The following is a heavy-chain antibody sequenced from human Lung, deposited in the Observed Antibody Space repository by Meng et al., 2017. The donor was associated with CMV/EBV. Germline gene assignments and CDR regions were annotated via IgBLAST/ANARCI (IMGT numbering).Heavy chain of an antibody. Sequence: QVHVVQSGAEVKKPGASGKVSCKASGYIFNNYGVSWVRQAPGQGPEWMGWISAYNGNTNYAQNFQGRFTMTTDTSTSTAYMELRSLRSDDTAVYYCARDLPGGTKGTWLDLWGQGTLVTVSS. CDR3: ARDLPGGTKGTWLDL. V-gene: IGHV1-18*01. J-gene: IGHJ5*02. CDR1: GYIFNNYG. CDR2: ISAYNGNT. D-gene: IGHD1-14*01.